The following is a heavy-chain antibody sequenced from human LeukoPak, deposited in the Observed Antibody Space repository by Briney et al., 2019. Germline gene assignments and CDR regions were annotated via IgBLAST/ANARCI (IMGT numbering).Heavy chain of an antibody. CDR3: ARGVGSASYYGMDV. V-gene: IGHV3-33*08. Sequence: GGSLRLSCAASGFTFSSYGMHWVRQAPGKGLEWVAVIWYDGSNKYYADSVKGRFTISRDKSKNTLYLQMSSLRAEDTAVYYCARGVGSASYYGMDVWGQGTTVTVSS. CDR2: IWYDGSNK. CDR1: GFTFSSYG. D-gene: IGHD2-2*01. J-gene: IGHJ6*02.